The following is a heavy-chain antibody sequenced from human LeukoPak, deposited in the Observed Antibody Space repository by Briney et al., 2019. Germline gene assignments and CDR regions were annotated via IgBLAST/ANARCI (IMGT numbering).Heavy chain of an antibody. V-gene: IGHV3-30*02. CDR2: IRYDGSNK. D-gene: IGHD6-13*01. J-gene: IGHJ4*02. CDR1: GFTFSNYG. Sequence: GGSLRLFCAASGFTFSNYGMHWVRQAPGKGLEWVAFIRYDGSNKYYADSVKGRFTISRDNAKNSLYLQMNSLRAEDTAVYYCARGAAAGTSGDYWRQGTLVTVSS. CDR3: ARGAAAGTSGDY.